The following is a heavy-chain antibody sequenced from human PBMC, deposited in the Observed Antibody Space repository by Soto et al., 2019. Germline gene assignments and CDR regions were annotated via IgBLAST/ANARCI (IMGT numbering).Heavy chain of an antibody. CDR3: ARDNCISTSCPNWFDP. CDR2: IYYSGST. D-gene: IGHD2-2*01. J-gene: IGHJ5*02. Sequence: SETLSLTCTFSGGSMGSGGYYWSWIRQHPGKGLEWIGYIYYSGSTYYNPSLKSRVTISVDTSKNQFSLKLSSVTAADTAVYYCARDNCISTSCPNWFDPWGQGTLVTVSS. V-gene: IGHV4-31*03. CDR1: GGSMGSGGYY.